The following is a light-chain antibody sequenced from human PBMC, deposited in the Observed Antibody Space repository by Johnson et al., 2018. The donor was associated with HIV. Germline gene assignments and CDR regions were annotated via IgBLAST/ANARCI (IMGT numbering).Light chain of an antibody. CDR2: DNN. CDR1: SSNIGNNY. CDR3: GTWDSSLSAYV. Sequence: QSVLTQPPSVSAAPGQKVTISCSGSSSNIGNNYVSWYQQLPGTATKLLIYDNNKRPSGIPDRFSGSKSGTSATLGITGLQTGDEADYYCGTWDSSLSAYVFGTETKVTVL. V-gene: IGLV1-51*01. J-gene: IGLJ1*01.